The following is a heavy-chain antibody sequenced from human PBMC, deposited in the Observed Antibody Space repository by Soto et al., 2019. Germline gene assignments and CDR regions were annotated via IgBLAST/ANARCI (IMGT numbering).Heavy chain of an antibody. CDR1: GYTFSNYG. CDR3: ARDPRPTGTYYHLDY. D-gene: IGHD1-26*01. J-gene: IGHJ4*02. V-gene: IGHV1-18*04. CDR2: ISAYNGNA. Sequence: ASVKVSCKASGYTFSNYGISWVLQAPGQGLEWMGWISAYNGNAYYAQKVQGRVTMTTDTSTNTAYMELRSLRSDDTAVYFCARDPRPTGTYYHLDYWGQGTLVTVSS.